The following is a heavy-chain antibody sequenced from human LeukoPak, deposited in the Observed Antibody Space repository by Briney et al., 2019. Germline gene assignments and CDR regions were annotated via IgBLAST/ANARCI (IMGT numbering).Heavy chain of an antibody. CDR2: INAYNGDT. Sequence: ASVKVSCTASGYTFNSYGISWVRQAPGPGLEWMGWINAYNGDTNHAQKFQGRVTMTTDTSTTTAYMELGSLRSDDTAVYYCARDGSGHWFDPWGQGTLVTVSS. CDR3: ARDGSGHWFDP. CDR1: GYTFNSYG. V-gene: IGHV1-18*04. J-gene: IGHJ5*02. D-gene: IGHD6-25*01.